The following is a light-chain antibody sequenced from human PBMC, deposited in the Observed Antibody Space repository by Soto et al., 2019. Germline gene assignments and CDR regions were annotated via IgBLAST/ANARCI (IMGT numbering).Light chain of an antibody. V-gene: IGKV3-11*01. CDR1: QSVRSS. Sequence: EIVLTQSPATLSLSPGERATLSCRASQSVRSSLAWYQQQPGQAPRLLIFDASNRATGIPPRLSGSGSGTDFTLTINSLEPEDFAIYYCHQYDNWPGAFGQGTKVDIK. CDR3: HQYDNWPGA. J-gene: IGKJ1*01. CDR2: DAS.